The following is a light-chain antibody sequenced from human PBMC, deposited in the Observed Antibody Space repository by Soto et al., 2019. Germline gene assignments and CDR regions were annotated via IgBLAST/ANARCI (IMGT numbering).Light chain of an antibody. CDR2: DVS. J-gene: IGLJ1*01. CDR3: SSYTTSSTPHYV. V-gene: IGLV2-14*03. Sequence: QPASVSGSPGQSITISCTGTSSDVGGYNSVSWYQHHPGKAPKLMIFDVSDRPSGVSSRFSGSKSGNTASLTISGLQAEDEADYYCSSYTTSSTPHYVFGPGTKLTVL. CDR1: SSDVGGYNS.